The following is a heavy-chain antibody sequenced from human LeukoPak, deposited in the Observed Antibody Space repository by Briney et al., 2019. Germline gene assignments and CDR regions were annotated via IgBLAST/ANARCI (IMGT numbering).Heavy chain of an antibody. CDR3: AREAVAATHGYYYYYMDV. V-gene: IGHV1-69*06. CDR1: GGTFSSYA. CDR2: IIPIFGTA. Sequence: ASVKVSCKASGGTFSSYAISWVRQAPGQGLEWMGGIIPIFGTANYAQKFQGRVTITADKSTSTAYMEPSSLRSEDTAVYYCAREAVAATHGYYYYYMDVWGKGTTVTVSS. D-gene: IGHD2-15*01. J-gene: IGHJ6*03.